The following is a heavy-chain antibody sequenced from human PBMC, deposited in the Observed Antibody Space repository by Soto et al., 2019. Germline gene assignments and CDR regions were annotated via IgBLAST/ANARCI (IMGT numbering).Heavy chain of an antibody. CDR2: IYKGGFT. J-gene: IGHJ6*02. Sequence: TETLSVTCTVSGGSISSYYWSWIRQPPGKGLEWIGYIYKGGFTRYNPSLKSRVIISMDSSKNQFSLNLTSVTAADTAVYYCATQGFGVLHGLVDVWGQGTTVTVSS. CDR1: GGSISSYY. CDR3: ATQGFGVLHGLVDV. V-gene: IGHV4-4*09. D-gene: IGHD3-10*01.